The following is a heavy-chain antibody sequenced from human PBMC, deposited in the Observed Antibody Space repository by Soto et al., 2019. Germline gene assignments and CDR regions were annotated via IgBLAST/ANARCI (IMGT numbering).Heavy chain of an antibody. Sequence: ASVKVSCKASGYTFTDYLITWVRQAPGQGLEWMGWINPNNGDTNYAQKAQGRVTLTTDTSSNTAYLNLRGLRSDDTAVYYCSRGNKGGNYTYYYYMDVWGKGTAVTVSS. CDR1: GYTFTDYL. CDR3: SRGNKGGNYTYYYYMDV. CDR2: INPNNGDT. V-gene: IGHV1-18*01. J-gene: IGHJ6*03.